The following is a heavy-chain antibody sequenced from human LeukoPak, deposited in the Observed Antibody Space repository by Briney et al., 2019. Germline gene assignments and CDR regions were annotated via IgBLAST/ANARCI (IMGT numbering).Heavy chain of an antibody. CDR2: ISNNGRNK. J-gene: IGHJ4*02. V-gene: IGHV3-30*04. Sequence: GGSLRLSCAASGFTFSSYAIHWVRQAPGKGLEWVAFISNNGRNKDYADSVKGRFTISRDNSKNTLYLQVNSLRPEDTAVYYCARDLSGHYSIDYWGQGTLVTVSS. CDR1: GFTFSSYA. CDR3: ARDLSGHYSIDY. D-gene: IGHD3-22*01.